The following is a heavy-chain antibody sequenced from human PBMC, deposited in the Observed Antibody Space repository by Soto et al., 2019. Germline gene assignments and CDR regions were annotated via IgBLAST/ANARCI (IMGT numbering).Heavy chain of an antibody. Sequence: ASVKVSCKASGYTFTGYCMHWVRQAPGQGLEWMGWINPNSGGTNYAQKFQGWVTMTRDTSISTAYMELSRLRSDDTAVYYCARGRNTMVRGVDMDVWGQGTTVTVSS. D-gene: IGHD3-10*01. J-gene: IGHJ6*02. CDR1: GYTFTGYC. CDR2: INPNSGGT. CDR3: ARGRNTMVRGVDMDV. V-gene: IGHV1-2*04.